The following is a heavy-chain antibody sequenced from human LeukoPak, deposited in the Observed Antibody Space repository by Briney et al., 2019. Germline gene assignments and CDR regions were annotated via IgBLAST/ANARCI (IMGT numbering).Heavy chain of an antibody. J-gene: IGHJ6*03. CDR3: ARNGELRFLEWLLTYMDV. D-gene: IGHD3-3*01. V-gene: IGHV1-2*02. CDR1: GYTFTGYY. CDR2: ITPNCGGT. Sequence: ASVKVSCKASGYTFTGYYMHWVRQAPGQGLEGMGWITPNCGGTNYAQKFQGRVTMTRDTSISTAYMELSRLRSDDTAVYYCARNGELRFLEWLLTYMDVWGKGTTVTVSS.